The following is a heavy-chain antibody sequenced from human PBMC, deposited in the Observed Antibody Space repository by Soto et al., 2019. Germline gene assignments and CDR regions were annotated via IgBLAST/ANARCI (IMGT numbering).Heavy chain of an antibody. CDR3: ARSWKKTYSGYDPEWFDP. CDR1: GYSFPNYW. V-gene: IGHV5-51*01. D-gene: IGHD5-12*01. J-gene: IGHJ5*02. CDR2: IYPGDSES. Sequence: GESLKISCKGSGYSFPNYWIGWVRQMPGKGLEWMGIIYPGDSESRYSPSFQGQVTISADKSISTAYLQWSSLKASDTAMYYCARSWKKTYSGYDPEWFDPWGQGTLVTVSS.